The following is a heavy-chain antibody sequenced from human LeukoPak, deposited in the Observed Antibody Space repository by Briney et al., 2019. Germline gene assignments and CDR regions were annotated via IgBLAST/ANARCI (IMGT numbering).Heavy chain of an antibody. Sequence: GGSLRLSCTASGFTFGDYAMSWVRQAPGKGLEWVGFIRSKAYGGTTEYAASAKGRFTISRDDSKSIAYLQMNSLKTEDTAVYYCTRGGYSGYDFRYYFDYWGQGTLVTVSS. CDR1: GFTFGDYA. J-gene: IGHJ4*02. CDR3: TRGGYSGYDFRYYFDY. CDR2: IRSKAYGGTT. V-gene: IGHV3-49*04. D-gene: IGHD5-12*01.